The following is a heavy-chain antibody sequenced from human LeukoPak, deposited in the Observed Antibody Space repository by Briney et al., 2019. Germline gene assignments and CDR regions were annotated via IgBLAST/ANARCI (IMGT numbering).Heavy chain of an antibody. CDR2: ISRSAVSI. J-gene: IGHJ4*02. Sequence: GGSLRLSCAASGFTFSSYEMNWVRQAPGKGLEWVSSISRSAVSIYYADSVKGRFTVSRDNAKNSLYLQMNSLTAEDTAVYYCARGGGSGSYYVDYWGQGTLVTVSS. CDR3: ARGGGSGSYYVDY. V-gene: IGHV3-48*03. CDR1: GFTFSSYE. D-gene: IGHD1-26*01.